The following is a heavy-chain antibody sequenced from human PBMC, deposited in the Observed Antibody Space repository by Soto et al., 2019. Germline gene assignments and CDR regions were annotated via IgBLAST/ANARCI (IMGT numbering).Heavy chain of an antibody. J-gene: IGHJ4*02. D-gene: IGHD6-19*01. CDR2: ISGSGGST. CDR3: AKDLNRRHSSGWYVDY. Sequence: GGSLRLSCAASGFTFSSYAMSWVRQAPGKGLEWVSAISGSGGSTYYADSVKGRFTISRDNSKNTLYLQMNSLRAEDTAVYYCAKDLNRRHSSGWYVDYWGQGTLVTVSS. CDR1: GFTFSSYA. V-gene: IGHV3-23*01.